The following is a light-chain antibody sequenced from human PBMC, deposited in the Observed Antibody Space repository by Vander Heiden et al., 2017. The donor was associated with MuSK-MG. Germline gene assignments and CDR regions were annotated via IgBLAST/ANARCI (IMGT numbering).Light chain of an antibody. V-gene: IGLV2-14*01. CDR3: SSYTSSSTLV. J-gene: IGLJ2*01. CDR2: DVS. CDR1: SSDVGGYND. Sequence: QSALTQPAYVSGSPGQSNTISCTGTSSDVGGYNDADWYQQHPSNAHKRRIYDVSNRPSGVSHRFSGSPSGNTASLTISGLQAEDEDDDYCSSYTSSSTLVFGGGTKLTVL.